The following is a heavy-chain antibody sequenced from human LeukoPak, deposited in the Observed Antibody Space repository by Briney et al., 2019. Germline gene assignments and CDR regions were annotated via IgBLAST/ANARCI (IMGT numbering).Heavy chain of an antibody. CDR3: ARSYGSGTYFYYYAMDV. D-gene: IGHD3-10*01. CDR1: GFTFSTYA. CDR2: ISYDGSNK. V-gene: IGHV3-30*04. J-gene: IGHJ6*02. Sequence: PGRSLRLSCAASGFTFSTYAMHWVRQAPGKGLEWGAVISYDGSNKYYADSVQGRFTFSRDNSKNTLYLQMNSLRAEDTAVYFCARSYGSGTYFYYYAMDVWGQGTTVTVSS.